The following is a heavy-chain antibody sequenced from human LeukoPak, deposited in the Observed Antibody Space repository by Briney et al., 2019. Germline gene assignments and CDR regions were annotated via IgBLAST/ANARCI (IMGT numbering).Heavy chain of an antibody. CDR2: IYSGDSDT. CDR3: ARQGSYEHDAFDI. Sequence: GESLKISCKGSGYSFTSYWIGWVRQMPGKGLEWMGIIYSGDSDTRYSPSFQGQVTISADKFISTAYLQWSSLKASDTAMYYCARQGSYEHDAFDIWGQGTMVTVSS. D-gene: IGHD5-18*01. V-gene: IGHV5-51*01. CDR1: GYSFTSYW. J-gene: IGHJ3*02.